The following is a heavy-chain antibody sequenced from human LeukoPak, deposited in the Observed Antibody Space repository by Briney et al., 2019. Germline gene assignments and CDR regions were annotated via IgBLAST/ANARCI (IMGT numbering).Heavy chain of an antibody. CDR2: IRGSGGST. V-gene: IGHV3-23*01. D-gene: IGHD3-16*02. Sequence: GGSLRLSCAASGFTFNSYAMSWVRQAPGKGLEWVSAIRGSGGSTYYADSVKGRFTISRDSSKNTLYLQMNSLRAEDTAVYYCAKGLPGGVIAGHDYWGQGTLVTVSS. CDR3: AKGLPGGVIAGHDY. J-gene: IGHJ4*02. CDR1: GFTFNSYA.